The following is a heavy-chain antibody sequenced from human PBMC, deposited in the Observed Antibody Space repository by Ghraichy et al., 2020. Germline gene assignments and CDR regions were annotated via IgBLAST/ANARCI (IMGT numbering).Heavy chain of an antibody. CDR2: ISGSGGST. D-gene: IGHD4-17*01. V-gene: IGHV3-23*01. CDR1: GFTFSSYA. CDR3: AKDTVTTGEVNWYFDL. J-gene: IGHJ2*01. Sequence: LSLTCAASGFTFSSYAMSWVRQAPGKGLEWVSAISGSGGSTYYADSVKGRFTISRDNSKNTLYLQMNSLRAEDTAVYYCAKDTVTTGEVNWYFDLWGRGTLVTVSS.